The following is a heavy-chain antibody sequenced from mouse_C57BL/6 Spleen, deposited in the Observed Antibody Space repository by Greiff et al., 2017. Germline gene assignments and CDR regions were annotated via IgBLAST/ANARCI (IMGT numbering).Heavy chain of an antibody. V-gene: IGHV1-55*01. Sequence: QVHVKQPGAELVKPGASVKMSCKASGYTFTSYWITWVKQRPGQGLEWIGDIYPGSGSTNYNEKFKSKATLTVDTSSSTAYMQLSSLTSEDSAVYYCARHYDGYYGGYWGQGTTLTVSS. D-gene: IGHD2-3*01. CDR1: GYTFTSYW. CDR2: IYPGSGST. CDR3: ARHYDGYYGGY. J-gene: IGHJ2*01.